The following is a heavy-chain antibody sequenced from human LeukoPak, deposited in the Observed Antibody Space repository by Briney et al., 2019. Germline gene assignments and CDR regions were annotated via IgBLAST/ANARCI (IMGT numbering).Heavy chain of an antibody. CDR1: RFTFSTYD. CDR2: ISGSGGST. J-gene: IGHJ5*02. Sequence: GGSLRLSCAASRFTFSTYDMHWVRQAPGKGLEWVSAISGSGGSTFYADSVKGRFTISRDNSKNTLYLQMNSLRAEDTAVYYCAKDLNWFGQNWFDPWGQGTLVTVSS. CDR3: AKDLNWFGQNWFDP. V-gene: IGHV3-23*01. D-gene: IGHD3-10*01.